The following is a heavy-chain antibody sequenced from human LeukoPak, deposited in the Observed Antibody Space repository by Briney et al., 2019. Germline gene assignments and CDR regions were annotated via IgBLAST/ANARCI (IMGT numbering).Heavy chain of an antibody. CDR2: FTGGSGQT. V-gene: IGHV3-23*01. D-gene: IGHD1-14*01. J-gene: IGHJ5*02. CDR1: GFTFSTYA. CDR3: AKAYRKDVEFYDR. Sequence: GGSLRLSCAASGFTFSTYAMSWVRRAPGKGLEWVSDFTGGSGQTYYADSVKGRFTISRDNSKNTLYLQMNTLRAEDSAIYYCAKAYRKDVEFYDRWGQGTLVTVSS.